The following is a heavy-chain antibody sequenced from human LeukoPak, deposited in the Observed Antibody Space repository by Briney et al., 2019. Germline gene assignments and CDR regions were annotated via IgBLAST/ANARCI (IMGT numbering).Heavy chain of an antibody. J-gene: IGHJ5*02. CDR1: GYTFTSYG. V-gene: IGHV1-18*01. D-gene: IGHD3-3*01. Sequence: ASVKVSCKASGYTFTSYGISWVRQAPGQGLEWMGWISAYNDNTNYPQKLQGRVTMTTDTSTNAAYMELRSLRSDDTAMYYCARDKRRFDFWSDPGWFDPWGQGTLVTVSS. CDR3: ARDKRRFDFWSDPGWFDP. CDR2: ISAYNDNT.